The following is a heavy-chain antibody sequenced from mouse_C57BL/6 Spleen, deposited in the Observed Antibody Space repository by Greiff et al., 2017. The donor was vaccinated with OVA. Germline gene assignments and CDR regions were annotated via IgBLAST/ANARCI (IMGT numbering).Heavy chain of an antibody. V-gene: IGHV1-54*01. Sequence: VQLQQSGAELVRPGPSVKVSCKASGYAFTNYLIEWVKQRPGQGLEWIGVINPGSGGTNYNEKFKGKATLTADKSSSTAYMQLSSLTSEDSAVYFCARDDYDGFAYWGQGTLVTVSA. J-gene: IGHJ3*01. CDR3: ARDDYDGFAY. D-gene: IGHD2-4*01. CDR2: INPGSGGT. CDR1: GYAFTNYL.